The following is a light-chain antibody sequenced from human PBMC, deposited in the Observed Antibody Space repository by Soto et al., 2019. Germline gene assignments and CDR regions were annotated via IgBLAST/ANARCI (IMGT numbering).Light chain of an antibody. CDR1: SGHSSYA. V-gene: IGLV4-69*01. J-gene: IGLJ2*01. Sequence: PVLTQSPSASASLGASVKLTCTLSSGHSSYAIAWHQQQPEKGPRYLMKLNSDGSHSKGDGIPDRFSGSSSGAERYLTISTLPSEDDADYYCQTCGTDIVVFGGGTKLTVL. CDR2: LNSDGSH. CDR3: QTCGTDIVV.